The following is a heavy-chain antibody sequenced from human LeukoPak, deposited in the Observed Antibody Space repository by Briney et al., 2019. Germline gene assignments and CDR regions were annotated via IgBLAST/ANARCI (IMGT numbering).Heavy chain of an antibody. CDR3: ARVVRDSSGWYHFDY. CDR2: INHSGNT. CDR1: AGSLSGYY. J-gene: IGHJ4*02. D-gene: IGHD6-19*01. Sequence: PSETLSLTCGDYAGSLSGYYWSWIRQPPGKGLEWIGEINHSGNTNYNPSPKSRVTISLDTSKNQFSLRLSSVTAADTAVYYCARVVRDSSGWYHFDYWGQGTLVTVSS. V-gene: IGHV4-34*01.